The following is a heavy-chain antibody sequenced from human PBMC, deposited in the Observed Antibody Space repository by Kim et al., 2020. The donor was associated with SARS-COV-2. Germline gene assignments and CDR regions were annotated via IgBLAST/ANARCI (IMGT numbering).Heavy chain of an antibody. CDR3: AGITGHYYGY. J-gene: IGHJ4*02. Sequence: GGSLRLSCAASGFTFSDYGVTWVRQAPGKGLEWVSSIGGSGATTYYGDSMKGRFTISRDNSKDTLYLQMHSLRAEDTAVYYCAGITGHYYGYCGQGTLVT. D-gene: IGHD3-22*01. CDR1: GFTFSDYG. CDR2: IGGSGATT. V-gene: IGHV3-23*01.